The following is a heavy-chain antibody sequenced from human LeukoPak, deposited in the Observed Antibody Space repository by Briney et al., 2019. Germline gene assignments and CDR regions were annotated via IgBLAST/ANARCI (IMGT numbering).Heavy chain of an antibody. Sequence: GGSLRLSCAASGFTFRSYEMNCVRQALGRGLEWVSYISSSGSTIYYADSVEGRFTVYRYNAKHSLELPMNSLTAEDTAVYYCARDPGTRIDYWGQGTLVTVSS. CDR3: ARDPGTRIDY. CDR2: ISSSGSTI. J-gene: IGHJ4*02. CDR1: GFTFRSYE. V-gene: IGHV3-48*03.